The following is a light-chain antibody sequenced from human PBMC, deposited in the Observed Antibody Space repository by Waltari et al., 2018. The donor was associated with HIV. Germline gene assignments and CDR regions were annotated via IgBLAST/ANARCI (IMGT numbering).Light chain of an antibody. CDR3: QSYDSSLSVVV. CDR1: STNIGAGSA. CDR2: GNS. V-gene: IGLV1-40*01. Sequence: QSVLTQPPSVSGAPGQRVTISCSGSSTNIGAGSAVPWYQHLPGTAPKLLIYGNSNRPSGVPDRYPGSQSGTSASLAITGLQAEDEADYYCQSYDSSLSVVVFGGGTKLTVL. J-gene: IGLJ2*01.